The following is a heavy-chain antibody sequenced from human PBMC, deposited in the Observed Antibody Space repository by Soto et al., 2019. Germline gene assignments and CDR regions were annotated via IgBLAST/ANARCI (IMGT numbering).Heavy chain of an antibody. V-gene: IGHV1-69*13. Sequence: SVKVSCKASGGTFSSYAISWVRQAPGQGLEWMGGIIPMFGTANYAQKFQGRVTITADESTSTAYMELGSLRSEDTAVYYCARGSDSVLLAACAYWAQRTLVTVSS. CDR2: IIPMFGTA. CDR3: ARGSDSVLLAACAY. J-gene: IGHJ1*01. D-gene: IGHD2-15*01. CDR1: GGTFSSYA.